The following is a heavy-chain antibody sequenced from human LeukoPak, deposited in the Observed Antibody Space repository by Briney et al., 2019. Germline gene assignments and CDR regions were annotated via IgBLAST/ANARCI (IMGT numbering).Heavy chain of an antibody. Sequence: PSETLSLTCAVYGGSFSGYYWSWIRQPPGKGLEWIGEINHSGSTNYNPSLKSRVTISVDTSKNQFSLKLSSVTAADTAVYYCARGRIQLWFKYYYYMDVWGKGTTVTVSS. V-gene: IGHV4-34*01. CDR2: INHSGST. J-gene: IGHJ6*03. D-gene: IGHD5-18*01. CDR3: ARGRIQLWFKYYYYMDV. CDR1: GGSFSGYY.